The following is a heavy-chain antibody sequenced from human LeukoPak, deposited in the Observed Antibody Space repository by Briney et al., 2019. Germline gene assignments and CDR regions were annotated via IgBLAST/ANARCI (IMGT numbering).Heavy chain of an antibody. Sequence: GGSLRLSCAASGFALNDYNMNWVRQVPGKGLEWISSITSSSHYIYYGDSVKGRFTISRDNAKNSLFLQMDSLRAEDTAVYYCARAGHGGIENWFDPWGQGTLVIVSS. CDR3: ARAGHGGIENWFDP. CDR2: ITSSSHYI. J-gene: IGHJ5*02. CDR1: GFALNDYN. V-gene: IGHV3-21*01. D-gene: IGHD4-23*01.